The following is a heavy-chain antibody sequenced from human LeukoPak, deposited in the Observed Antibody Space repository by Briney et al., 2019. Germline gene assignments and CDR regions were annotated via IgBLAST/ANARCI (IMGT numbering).Heavy chain of an antibody. D-gene: IGHD4-17*01. CDR3: ARQGDTFYGDYVDY. CDR1: GGSISSYY. J-gene: IGHJ4*02. V-gene: IGHV4-59*08. Sequence: PSETLSLTCTVSGGSISSYYWSRIRQPPGKGLEWIGYIYYSGSTNYNPSLKSRVTISVDTSKNQFSLKLSSVTAADTAVYYCARQGDTFYGDYVDYWGQGTLVTVSS. CDR2: IYYSGST.